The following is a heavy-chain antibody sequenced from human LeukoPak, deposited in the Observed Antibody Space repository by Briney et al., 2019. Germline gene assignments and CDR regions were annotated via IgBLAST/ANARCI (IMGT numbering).Heavy chain of an antibody. J-gene: IGHJ4*02. Sequence: NSSETLSLTCTVYGGSFNGYYWSLIRQPPGKGLEWIGEIYHGGSTNYNPSLKSRVTISVDTSKNQLSLKLTSVTAADTAVYYCARIDSSGYSFDYWGQGTLVTVSS. V-gene: IGHV4-34*01. CDR3: ARIDSSGYSFDY. CDR2: IYHGGST. CDR1: GGSFNGYY. D-gene: IGHD3-22*01.